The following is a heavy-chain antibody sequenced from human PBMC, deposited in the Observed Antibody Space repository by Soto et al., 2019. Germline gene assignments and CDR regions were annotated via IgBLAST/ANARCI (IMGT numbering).Heavy chain of an antibody. CDR2: ISGSGGST. D-gene: IGHD2-8*01. CDR1: GFTFSSYA. V-gene: IGHV3-23*01. CDR3: AKDIVLMVYATRYSFAY. J-gene: IGHJ4*02. Sequence: PGGSLRLSCAASGFTFSSYAMSWVRQAPGKGLEWVSAISGSGGSTYYADSVKGRFTISRDNSKNTLYLQMNSLRAEDTAVHYCAKDIVLMVYATRYSFAYWGQGTLVTVSS.